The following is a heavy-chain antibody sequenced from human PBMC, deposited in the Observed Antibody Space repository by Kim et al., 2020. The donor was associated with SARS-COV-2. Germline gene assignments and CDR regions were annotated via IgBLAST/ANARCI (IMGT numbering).Heavy chain of an antibody. J-gene: IGHJ4*02. Sequence: SVKVSCKASGYTFSSYAISWVRQAPGQGLEWMGGINTIFVTANYAQKFPGRVTITADESTSTAYMELSSLRSEDTAVYYCARGESTGKFDYWGQGTLVTVSS. CDR1: GYTFSSYA. D-gene: IGHD1-1*01. CDR3: ARGESTGKFDY. V-gene: IGHV1-69*13. CDR2: INTIFVTA.